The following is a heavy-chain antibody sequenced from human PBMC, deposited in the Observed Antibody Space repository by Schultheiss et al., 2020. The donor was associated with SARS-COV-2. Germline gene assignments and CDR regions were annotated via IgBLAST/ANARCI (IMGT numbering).Heavy chain of an antibody. CDR3: ARDRVVVAATAGVVMEDAFDI. J-gene: IGHJ3*02. CDR1: GFTFSSYG. V-gene: IGHV3-21*01. D-gene: IGHD2-15*01. CDR2: ISSSSSYI. Sequence: GGSLRLSCAASGFTFSSYGMHWVRQAPGKGLEWVSSISSSSSYIYYADSVKGRFTISRDNSKNTLYLQMNSLRAEDTAVYYCARDRVVVAATAGVVMEDAFDIWGQGTMVTVSS.